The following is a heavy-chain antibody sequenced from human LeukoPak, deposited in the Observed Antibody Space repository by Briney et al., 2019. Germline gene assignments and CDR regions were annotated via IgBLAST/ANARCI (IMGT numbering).Heavy chain of an antibody. CDR1: GGSISSSSYS. D-gene: IGHD2-8*01. CDR2: ICYSGST. J-gene: IGHJ4*02. V-gene: IGHV4-39*01. CDR3: ARRGVLMVYAIRVWDY. Sequence: PSETLSLTCTVSGGSISSSSYSWGWIRQPPGKGLEWTGSICYSGSTYYNPSLKSRVTISVDTSKNQFSLKLSSVTAADTAVYYCARRGVLMVYAIRVWDYWGQGTLVTVSS.